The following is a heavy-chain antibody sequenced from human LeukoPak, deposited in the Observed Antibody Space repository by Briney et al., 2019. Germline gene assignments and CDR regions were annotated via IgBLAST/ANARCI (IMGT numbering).Heavy chain of an antibody. CDR3: ARHEYSGSYYGLSWFDP. J-gene: IGHJ5*02. CDR1: GGSISSRGYY. D-gene: IGHD1-26*01. CDR2: IYYIWII. V-gene: IGHV4-39*01. Sequence: SETLSLTCTVSGGSISSRGYYWGWIRQPPGKGLEWIASIYYIWIIYYNPSLKSRVTISVDTSKNQLSLKLSSLTAADTAVYYCARHEYSGSYYGLSWFDPWGQGTLVTVSS.